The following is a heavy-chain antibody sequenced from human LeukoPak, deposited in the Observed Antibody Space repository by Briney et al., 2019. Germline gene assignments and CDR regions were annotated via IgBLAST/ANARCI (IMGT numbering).Heavy chain of an antibody. V-gene: IGHV3-23*01. CDR1: GFTFSSCG. J-gene: IGHJ4*02. D-gene: IGHD6-6*01. Sequence: GGSLRLSCAASGFTFSSCGMTWVRQAPGKGLEWVSRISGSDGGTYYADSVKGRFTISRDNSKNTLYLQMNSLRAEDTAIYYCAKRGPIYTSSPGNYFDYWGQGTLVNVSS. CDR2: ISGSDGGT. CDR3: AKRGPIYTSSPGNYFDY.